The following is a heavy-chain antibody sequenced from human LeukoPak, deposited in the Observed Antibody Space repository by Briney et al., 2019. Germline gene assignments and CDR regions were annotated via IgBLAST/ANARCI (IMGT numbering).Heavy chain of an antibody. J-gene: IGHJ4*02. CDR1: GGSIGTYY. V-gene: IGHV4-4*09. CDR3: ARSLAAGTFDY. CDR2: IYVTGNR. D-gene: IGHD6-13*01. Sequence: PSETLSLTCTVSGGSIGTYYWSWVRQSPGKGLEWIGYIYVTGNRYNPSLKSRVTMSVDTSKNQFSLKLSSVTAADTAVYYCARSLAAGTFDYWGQGTLVTVSS.